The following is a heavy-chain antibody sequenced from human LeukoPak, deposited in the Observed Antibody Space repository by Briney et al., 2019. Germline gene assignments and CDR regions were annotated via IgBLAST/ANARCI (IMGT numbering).Heavy chain of an antibody. J-gene: IGHJ6*02. D-gene: IGHD3-3*01. CDR1: GGSISSYY. Sequence: PSETLSLTCTVSGGSISSYYWSWIRQPPGKGLEWIGYIYYSGSTNYNPSLKSRVTISVDTSKNQFSLKLSSATAADTAVYYCARGEPNYDFWSGYYSGYYGMDVWGQGTTVTVSS. CDR3: ARGEPNYDFWSGYYSGYYGMDV. V-gene: IGHV4-59*01. CDR2: IYYSGST.